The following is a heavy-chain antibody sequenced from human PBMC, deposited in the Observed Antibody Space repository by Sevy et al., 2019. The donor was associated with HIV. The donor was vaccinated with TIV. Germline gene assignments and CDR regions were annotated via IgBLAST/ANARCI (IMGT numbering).Heavy chain of an antibody. CDR2: IYTSGST. CDR1: GGSISSYY. Sequence: SETLSLTCTVSGGSISSYYWSWIRQPAGKGLEWIGRIYTSGSTNYNPSLKSRVTMSVDTSKNQFSLKLSSVTAAVTAVYYCARDPYDSSGYYYDYWGQGTLVTVSS. CDR3: ARDPYDSSGYYYDY. V-gene: IGHV4-4*07. D-gene: IGHD3-22*01. J-gene: IGHJ4*02.